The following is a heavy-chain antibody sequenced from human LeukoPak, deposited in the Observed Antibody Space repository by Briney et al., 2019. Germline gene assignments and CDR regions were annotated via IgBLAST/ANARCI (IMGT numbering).Heavy chain of an antibody. Sequence: SETLSLTCTVSGVSISSSNYYWGWNRQPPGKGPDWIGSIYSSGTTYYNPSLRSRVTISVDTSKNQFSLRLTSVTAADTAVYYCASVDRGWFAVGEYWGQGTLVTVSS. V-gene: IGHV4-39*01. CDR3: ASVDRGWFAVGEY. D-gene: IGHD3-10*01. CDR2: IYSSGTT. J-gene: IGHJ4*02. CDR1: GVSISSSNYY.